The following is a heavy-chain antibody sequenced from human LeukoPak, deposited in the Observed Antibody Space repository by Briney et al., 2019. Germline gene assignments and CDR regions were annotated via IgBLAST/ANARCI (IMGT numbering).Heavy chain of an antibody. V-gene: IGHV3-30*04. CDR3: ARVCRGSGWYENFDY. CDR2: ISYDGSNK. Sequence: GGSLRLSCAASGFTFSSYEMNWVRQAPGKGLEWVAVISYDGSNKYYADSVKGRFTISRDNSKNTLYLQMNSLRAEDTAVYYCARVCRGSGWYENFDYWGQGTLVTVSS. CDR1: GFTFSSYE. J-gene: IGHJ4*02. D-gene: IGHD6-19*01.